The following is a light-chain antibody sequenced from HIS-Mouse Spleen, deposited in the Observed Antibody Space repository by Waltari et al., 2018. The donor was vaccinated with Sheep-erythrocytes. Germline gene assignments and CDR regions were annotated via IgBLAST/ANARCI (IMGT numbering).Light chain of an antibody. CDR2: QYS. CDR3: QQSYSTPQFT. Sequence: SYELTQPPSVSVSPGQTASITCSGDKLGDKYACWYQQKPGQSPVLVIYQYSKRPSGIPERFSGSNSGNTATLTISSLQPEDFATYYCQQSYSTPQFTFGPGT. CDR1: KLGDKY. J-gene: IGLJ1*01. V-gene: IGLV3-1*01.